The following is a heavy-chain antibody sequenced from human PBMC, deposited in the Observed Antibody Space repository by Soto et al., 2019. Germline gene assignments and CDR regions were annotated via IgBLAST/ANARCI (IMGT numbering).Heavy chain of an antibody. J-gene: IGHJ1*01. CDR2: ISYSGSP. V-gene: IGHV4-30-4*01. CDR3: ARAWDF. D-gene: IGHD1-26*01. Sequence: SETLSLTCTVSGGSISSGDYYWSWIRQPPGKGLEWIGHISYSGSPYYHPSLRSRLSISVDTSKNQFSLKVRSVTAADTAVYYCARAWDFWGQGTLVTVSS. CDR1: GGSISSGDYY.